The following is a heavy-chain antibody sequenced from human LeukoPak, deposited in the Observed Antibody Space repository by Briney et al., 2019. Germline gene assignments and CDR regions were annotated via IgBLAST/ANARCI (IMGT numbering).Heavy chain of an antibody. CDR2: IDYSGDT. D-gene: IGHD1-1*01. Sequence: SETLSLTCTVSGGSISSGASFWSWIRQHPGKGLDWIGYIDYSGDTYCNPSLKSRVTISVDTSKNQFSLRVYSVTAADTAVYYCARVEAATTNPRFDFWGQGTLVTVSS. CDR1: GGSISSGASF. V-gene: IGHV4-31*03. CDR3: ARVEAATTNPRFDF. J-gene: IGHJ4*02.